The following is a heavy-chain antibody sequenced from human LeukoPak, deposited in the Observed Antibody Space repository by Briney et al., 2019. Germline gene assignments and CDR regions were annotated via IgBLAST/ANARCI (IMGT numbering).Heavy chain of an antibody. D-gene: IGHD6-13*01. V-gene: IGHV3-23*01. J-gene: IGHJ4*02. CDR1: GFTFSSYA. Sequence: GGSLRLSCAASGFTFSSYAMSWVRQAPGKGLEWVSAISGSGGSTYDADSVKGRFTISRDNSKNTLYLQMNSLRAEDTAVYYCAKVMDGSSWYKSHFDYWGQGTLVTVSS. CDR3: AKVMDGSSWYKSHFDY. CDR2: ISGSGGST.